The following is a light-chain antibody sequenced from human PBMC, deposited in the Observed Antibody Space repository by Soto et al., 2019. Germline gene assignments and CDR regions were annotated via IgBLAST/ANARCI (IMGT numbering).Light chain of an antibody. CDR1: SSDVGGYNY. CDR2: EVS. V-gene: IGLV2-14*01. CDR3: SSYTSSRAYV. J-gene: IGLJ1*01. Sequence: QSALTQPASVSGSPGQSITISCTGTSSDVGGYNYVSWYQQQSGKAPKLMIHEVSNRPSGVSNRFSGSKSGNTASLTICGLQAEDEADYYCSSYTSSRAYVFGIGTKVTVL.